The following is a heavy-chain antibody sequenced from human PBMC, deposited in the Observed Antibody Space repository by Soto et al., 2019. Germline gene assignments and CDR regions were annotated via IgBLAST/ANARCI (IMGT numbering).Heavy chain of an antibody. J-gene: IGHJ4*02. Sequence: SGGSLRLSCAASGFTFSSYSMNWVRQAPGKGLEWVSSISSSSSYIYYADSVKGRFTISRDNAKNSLYPQMNSLRAEDTAVYYCARDLLRYSGYDYGYWGQGTLVTVSS. D-gene: IGHD5-12*01. CDR3: ARDLLRYSGYDYGY. CDR2: ISSSSSYI. CDR1: GFTFSSYS. V-gene: IGHV3-21*01.